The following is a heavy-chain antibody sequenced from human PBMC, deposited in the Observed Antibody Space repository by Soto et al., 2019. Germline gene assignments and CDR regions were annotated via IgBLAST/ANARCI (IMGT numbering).Heavy chain of an antibody. J-gene: IGHJ6*02. V-gene: IGHV1-69*01. Sequence: QVQLVQSGAEVKKPGSSVKVSCKASGDTFSRSAFAWVRQAPGQGPEWMGGMMPVYGSANYAQKFRGRLTITAEDSTSTIYMELSGLTSDDTGVYYCARGGGKIFGAITLQGRPGMDVWGQGTTVIVSS. CDR3: ARGGGKIFGAITLQGRPGMDV. CDR2: MMPVYGSA. D-gene: IGHD3-3*01. CDR1: GDTFSRSA.